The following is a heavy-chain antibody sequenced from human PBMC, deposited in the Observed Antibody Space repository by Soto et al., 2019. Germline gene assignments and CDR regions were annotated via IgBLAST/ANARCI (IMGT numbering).Heavy chain of an antibody. CDR1: GNTFTSYD. J-gene: IGHJ4*02. Sequence: ASVKVSCKASGNTFTSYDINWVRQATGQGPEWMGWMNPNSGNTGYAQKFQGRVTMTRDTSISTAYMELNSLTSEDTAVYYCARATTSGGSKSFDYWGTGPLLTVSS. V-gene: IGHV1-8*01. CDR2: MNPNSGNT. D-gene: IGHD2-15*01. CDR3: ARATTSGGSKSFDY.